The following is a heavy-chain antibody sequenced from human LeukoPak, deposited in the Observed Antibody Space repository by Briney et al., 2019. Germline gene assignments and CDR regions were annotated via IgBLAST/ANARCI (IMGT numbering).Heavy chain of an antibody. CDR2: IIPILGIA. Sequence: GASVKVSCKASGGTFSSYAISWVRQAPGQGLEWMGRIIPILGIANYAQKFQGRVTMTRDTSTSTVYMELSSLRSDDTAVYYCARDGGLVGANRDYYGMDVWGHGTTVIVSS. CDR1: GGTFSSYA. D-gene: IGHD1-26*01. CDR3: ARDGGLVGANRDYYGMDV. J-gene: IGHJ6*02. V-gene: IGHV1-69*04.